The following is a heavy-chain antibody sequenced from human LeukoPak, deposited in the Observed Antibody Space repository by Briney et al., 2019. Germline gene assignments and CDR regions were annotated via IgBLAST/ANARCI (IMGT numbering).Heavy chain of an antibody. V-gene: IGHV1-24*01. CDR1: GYTLTELS. CDR2: FDPEDGET. CDR3: ATTLIGYYYGMDV. D-gene: IGHD2/OR15-2a*01. Sequence: ASVKVSCKVSGYTLTELSMHWARQAPGKGLEWMGGFDPEDGETIYAQKFQGRVTMTEDTSTDAAYMELSSLRSEDTAVYYCATTLIGYYYGMDVWGQGTTVTVSS. J-gene: IGHJ6*02.